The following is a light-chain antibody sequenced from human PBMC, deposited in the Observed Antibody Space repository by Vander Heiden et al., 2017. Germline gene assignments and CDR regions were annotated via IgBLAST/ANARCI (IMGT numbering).Light chain of an antibody. J-gene: IGKJ2*01. CDR1: QDITSF. V-gene: IGKV1-17*03. CDR2: AAS. CDR3: LQHKNYPLT. Sequence: DIQMTQSPSALSAFLGDRVTFTCRASQDITSFLSWFQQKPGKVPKRLIYAASSLQSGVPSRFSGSGSGTEFTLTISSLQPEDFATYYCLQHKNYPLTFGQGTKLEVK.